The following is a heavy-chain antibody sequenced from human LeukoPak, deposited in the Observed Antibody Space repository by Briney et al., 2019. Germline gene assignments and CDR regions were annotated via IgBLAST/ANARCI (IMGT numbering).Heavy chain of an antibody. V-gene: IGHV3-53*01. CDR2: IYSGGNT. D-gene: IGHD5-18*01. CDR1: GFTVSSTY. CDR3: ARGGYSFGLDY. Sequence: SGGSLRLSCAASGFTVSSTYMDWVRQAPGKGLEWVLVIYSGGNTNDADSVKGRFTISRDNSKSTLYLQMNSLKAEDTAVYYCARGGYSFGLDYWGQGTLVTVSS. J-gene: IGHJ4*02.